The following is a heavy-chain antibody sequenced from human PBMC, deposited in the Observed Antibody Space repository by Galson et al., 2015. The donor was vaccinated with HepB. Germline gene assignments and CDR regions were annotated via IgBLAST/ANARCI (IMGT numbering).Heavy chain of an antibody. Sequence: SVKVSCKASGGTFSNYAISWVRQAPGQGLEWMGGITPIFGTANYAQKFQGRVTITADQSTSTAYMQLSSLGSEDTAVYYCARDDIVYAMDVWGQGTAVTVSS. D-gene: IGHD2-15*01. J-gene: IGHJ6*02. CDR1: GGTFSNYA. CDR2: ITPIFGTA. V-gene: IGHV1-69*13. CDR3: ARDDIVYAMDV.